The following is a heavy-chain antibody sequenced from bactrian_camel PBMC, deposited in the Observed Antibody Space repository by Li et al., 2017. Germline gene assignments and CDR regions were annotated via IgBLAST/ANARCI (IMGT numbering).Heavy chain of an antibody. CDR2: IWTGDGRT. D-gene: IGHD4*01. CDR3: AANPTCTSRLREDEYGY. V-gene: IGHV3S53*01. Sequence: HVQLVESGGGSVQAGGSLRLSCSVSVSGSSVSNNCFGWFRQAPGKKREGVASIWTGDGRTNYADSVKGRFTISQDNAKRTVYLQMNSLKPEDTAMYYCAANPTCTSRLREDEYGYWGPGTQVTVS. CDR1: VSGSSVSNNC. J-gene: IGHJ4*01.